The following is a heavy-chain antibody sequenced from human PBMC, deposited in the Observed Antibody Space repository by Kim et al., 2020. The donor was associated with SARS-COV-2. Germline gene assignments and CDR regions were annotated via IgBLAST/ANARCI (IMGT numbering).Heavy chain of an antibody. CDR3: AKARCLNWYFDL. CDR2: ISGSDGTT. CDR1: GFTFYNYA. J-gene: IGHJ2*01. D-gene: IGHD2-2*01. Sequence: GGSLRLSCAASGFTFYNYAMGWVRQAPGKGLEWVSFISGSDGTTYYADSVKGRFTISRDNSKNTLYLQMTSLRAEDTAVYYCAKARCLNWYFDLWVRGTLVTVSS. V-gene: IGHV3-23*01.